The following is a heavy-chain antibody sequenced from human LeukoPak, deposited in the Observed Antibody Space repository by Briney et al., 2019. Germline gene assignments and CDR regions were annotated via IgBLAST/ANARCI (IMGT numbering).Heavy chain of an antibody. CDR3: VKDQHCSTISCATRTGFDP. J-gene: IGHJ5*02. CDR1: ESPLGNYA. V-gene: IGHV3-64D*06. D-gene: IGHD2-2*01. Sequence: GGSLEPSCSPSESPLGNYAMNWVRQPQGRGLEFVSVIISIGGSTNYPDSVKDRFSISRDNSKNTLYLQMTSLRADDTAVYYCVKDQHCSTISCATRTGFDPWGQGTSVTVSS. CDR2: IISIGGST.